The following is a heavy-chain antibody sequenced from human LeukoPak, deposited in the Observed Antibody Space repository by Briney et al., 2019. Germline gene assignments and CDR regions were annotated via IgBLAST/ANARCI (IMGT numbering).Heavy chain of an antibody. CDR1: GYTITSYY. CDR3: ARDLRGRGYSSGWYELDAFDI. Sequence: GASVKVSCKASGYTITSYYMHWVRQAPGQGLEWMGIINPSGGSTSYAQKFQGRVTMTRDTSTSTVYMELSSLRSEDTAVYYCARDLRGRGYSSGWYELDAFDIWGQGTMVTVSS. CDR2: INPSGGST. V-gene: IGHV1-46*03. J-gene: IGHJ3*02. D-gene: IGHD6-19*01.